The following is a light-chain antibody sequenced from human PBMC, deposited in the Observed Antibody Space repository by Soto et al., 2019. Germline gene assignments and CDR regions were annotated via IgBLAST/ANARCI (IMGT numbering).Light chain of an antibody. J-gene: IGKJ1*01. CDR1: QSVSSSY. CDR3: XXYGSSQS. Sequence: EIVLTQSPGTLSLSPGERATLSCRASQSVSSSYLAWYQQKPGQAPRLLIYGASSRATGIPDRFSGSGSGTDFTLTISRLEPXDFAXXXXXXYGSSQSFGQGTKVEIK. V-gene: IGKV3-20*01. CDR2: GAS.